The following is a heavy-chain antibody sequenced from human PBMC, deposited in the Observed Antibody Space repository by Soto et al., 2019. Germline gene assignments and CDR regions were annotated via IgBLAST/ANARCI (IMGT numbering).Heavy chain of an antibody. D-gene: IGHD3-10*01. CDR3: ARALPTRITIVRGSGMDV. CDR2: IYHTGST. CDR1: GGSIRRGSYF. Sequence: PSETLSLTCTVSGGSIRRGSYFWSWIRQHPGRGLEWIGYIYHTGSTYYNPSLKSRITISVDTYKNQFSLKLSSVTAAATAVYYCARALPTRITIVRGSGMDVWGQGTTVTVSS. V-gene: IGHV4-31*03. J-gene: IGHJ6*02.